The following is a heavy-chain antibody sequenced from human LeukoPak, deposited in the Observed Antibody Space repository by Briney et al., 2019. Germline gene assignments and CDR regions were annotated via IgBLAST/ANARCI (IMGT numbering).Heavy chain of an antibody. CDR2: ITNDGSST. Sequence: GGSLRLSCAASGLTFSSHWMHWVRQAPGKGLVWVSRITNDGSSTTYADSVKGRFTISRDNAKKSLYLQMNSLRAEDTAVYYCAGDYVLDYWGQGTLVTVPS. CDR1: GLTFSSHW. D-gene: IGHD3-10*02. V-gene: IGHV3-74*01. J-gene: IGHJ4*02. CDR3: AGDYVLDY.